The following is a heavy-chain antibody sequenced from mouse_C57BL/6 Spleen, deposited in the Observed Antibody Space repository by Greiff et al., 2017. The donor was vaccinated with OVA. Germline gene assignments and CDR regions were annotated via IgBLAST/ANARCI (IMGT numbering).Heavy chain of an antibody. CDR1: GYTFTSYD. CDR2: IYPRDGST. Sequence: QVHVKQSGPELVKPGASVKLSCKASGYTFTSYDINWVKQRPGQGLEWIGWIYPRDGSTKYNEKFKGKATLTVDTSSSTAYMELHSLTSEDSAVYFCAREGLRRDYYAMDYWGQGTSVTVSS. CDR3: AREGLRRDYYAMDY. J-gene: IGHJ4*01. V-gene: IGHV1-85*01. D-gene: IGHD2-4*01.